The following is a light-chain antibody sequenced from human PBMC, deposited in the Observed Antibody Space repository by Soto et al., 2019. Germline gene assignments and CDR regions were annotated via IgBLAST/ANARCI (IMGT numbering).Light chain of an antibody. V-gene: IGLV2-14*01. CDR1: NSDVGGYNY. CDR2: EVS. J-gene: IGLJ2*01. CDR3: SSHTRSSSTL. Sequence: QSALTQPASVSGSPGQSITISCTGTNSDVGGYNYVSWYQQHPGKAPKLIIFEVSNRPSGVSNRFSGSKSGNTASLTISGLQAEDEADYYCSSHTRSSSTLFGGGTKLTVL.